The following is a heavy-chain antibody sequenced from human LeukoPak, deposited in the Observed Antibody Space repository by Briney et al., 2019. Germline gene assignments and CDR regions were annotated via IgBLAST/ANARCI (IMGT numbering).Heavy chain of an antibody. V-gene: IGHV1-69*06. CDR1: GGTFSSYA. Sequence: SVKVSCKASGGTFSSYAISWVRQAPGQGLEWMGGIIPIFGTANYAQKFQGRVTITADKSTSTAYMELSSLRSEDTAAYYCARAEAAAHNLIFDYWGQGTLVTVSS. CDR2: IIPIFGTA. D-gene: IGHD6-13*01. CDR3: ARAEAAAHNLIFDY. J-gene: IGHJ4*02.